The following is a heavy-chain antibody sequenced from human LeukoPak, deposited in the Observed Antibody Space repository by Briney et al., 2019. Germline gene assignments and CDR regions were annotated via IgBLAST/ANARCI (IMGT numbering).Heavy chain of an antibody. CDR3: ARQGTSGTNLNWFDP. D-gene: IGHD1-1*01. J-gene: IGHJ5*02. CDR2: IYYSGST. Sequence: SETLSLTCTVSGGSISSFYWSWIRQPPGKGLEWIGYIYYSGSTNYNPSLKSRVTISVDTSKNQFSLKMSSVTAADPAVYYCARQGTSGTNLNWFDPWGQGTLVTVSS. V-gene: IGHV4-59*01. CDR1: GGSISSFY.